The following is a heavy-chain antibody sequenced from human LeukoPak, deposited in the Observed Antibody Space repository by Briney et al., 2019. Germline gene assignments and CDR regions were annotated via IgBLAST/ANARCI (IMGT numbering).Heavy chain of an antibody. Sequence: SETLSLTCIVSGGSLSNYYWSWIRQPAGTGREWIGRIYTSGSTNYNPSLKSRVTMSVDTSKNQFSLKLSSVTAADTAVYYCARENYYMDVWGKGTTVTVSS. V-gene: IGHV4-4*07. CDR2: IYTSGST. CDR1: GGSLSNYY. J-gene: IGHJ6*03. CDR3: ARENYYMDV.